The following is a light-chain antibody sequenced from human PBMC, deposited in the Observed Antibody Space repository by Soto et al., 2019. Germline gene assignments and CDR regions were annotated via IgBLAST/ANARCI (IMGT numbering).Light chain of an antibody. CDR2: DVS. V-gene: IGLV2-14*01. CDR3: SSYTSSSTRV. CDR1: SSDVGGYNY. Sequence: QSALTQPASVSGSPGQSITICCTGTSSDVGGYNYVSWYQQHPGKAPKLMIYDVSNRPSGVSNRFSGSKSGNTASLTISGLQAEDEADYYCSSYTSSSTRVFGEGTKVTVL. J-gene: IGLJ2*01.